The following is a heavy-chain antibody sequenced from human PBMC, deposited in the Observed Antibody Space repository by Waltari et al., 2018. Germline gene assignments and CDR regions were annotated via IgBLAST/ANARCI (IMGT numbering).Heavy chain of an antibody. Sequence: QVQLVESGGGVVQPGGSLRLSCAASGFTFSSSGMQWVRQAPGKGLEWVAFIRYDGSNKYYADSLKGRFTISRDNSKNTLYLQMNSLRAEDTAVYYCARGGFGVTSYRFDYWGQGTLVTVSS. D-gene: IGHD3-10*01. CDR3: ARGGFGVTSYRFDY. J-gene: IGHJ4*02. CDR1: GFTFSSSG. V-gene: IGHV3-30*02. CDR2: IRYDGSNK.